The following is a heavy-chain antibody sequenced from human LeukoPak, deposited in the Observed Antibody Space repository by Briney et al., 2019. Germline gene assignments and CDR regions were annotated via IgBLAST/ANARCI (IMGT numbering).Heavy chain of an antibody. D-gene: IGHD3-22*01. V-gene: IGHV3-30-3*01. Sequence: PGGSLGLSCAASGFTFSNYAMHWVRQAPGKGLEWVALISYDGSNKYYADSVKGRFTISRDNSKNTLYLQMNSLRAEDTAVYYCASEDYDSSGYYSFFDYWGQGTLVTVSS. CDR2: ISYDGSNK. CDR3: ASEDYDSSGYYSFFDY. J-gene: IGHJ4*02. CDR1: GFTFSNYA.